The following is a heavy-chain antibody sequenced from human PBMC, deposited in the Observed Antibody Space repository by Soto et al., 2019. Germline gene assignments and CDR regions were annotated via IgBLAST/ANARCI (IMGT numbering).Heavy chain of an antibody. CDR1: GFTFSSYD. CDR3: ARRGTEYSSSYSYGMDV. Sequence: GSLRLSCAASGFTFSSYDMHWVRQATGKGLEWVSAIGTAGDTYYPGSVKGRFTISRENAKNSLYLQMNSLRAEDTAVYYCARRGTEYSSSYSYGMDVWGQGTTVTVSS. J-gene: IGHJ6*02. V-gene: IGHV3-13*01. CDR2: IGTAGDT. D-gene: IGHD6-6*01.